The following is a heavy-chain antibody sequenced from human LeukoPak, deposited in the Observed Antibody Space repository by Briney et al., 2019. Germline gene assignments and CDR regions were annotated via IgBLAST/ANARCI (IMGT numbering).Heavy chain of an antibody. J-gene: IGHJ4*02. CDR3: ARGGSYFDISGYYFY. Sequence: LPGGSLRLSCAASGFTVGSNTMSWVRQAPGKGLEWVSIIYSGGSTSYADSVKGRFTISRDNSKNTLYLQMNSLRTEDTAVYYCARGGSYFDISGYYFYWGQGTLVTVSS. V-gene: IGHV3-66*01. CDR2: IYSGGST. CDR1: GFTVGSNT. D-gene: IGHD3-22*01.